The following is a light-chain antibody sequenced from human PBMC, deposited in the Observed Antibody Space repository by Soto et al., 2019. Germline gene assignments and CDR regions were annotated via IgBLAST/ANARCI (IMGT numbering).Light chain of an antibody. CDR3: SSYAGSYRGV. CDR1: SSDVGSYNY. V-gene: IGLV2-8*01. J-gene: IGLJ1*01. CDR2: EVS. Sequence: QSALTQPPSASGSPGQSVTISCTGTSSDVGSYNYVSWYQQHPGKAPKLMIYEVSKRPSGVPNRFSGSKSGNTASLTVSGLQAEDEADYYCSSYAGSYRGVFGTGTKLTVL.